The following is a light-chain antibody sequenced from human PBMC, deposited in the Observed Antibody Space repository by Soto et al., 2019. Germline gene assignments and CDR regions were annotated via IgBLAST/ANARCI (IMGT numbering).Light chain of an antibody. V-gene: IGKV1-33*01. CDR1: QDISNY. CDR2: DAS. J-gene: IGKJ5*01. Sequence: DIQMTQSPSSLSASVGDRVTITCQASQDISNYLNWYQQKPGKAPKLLIYDASNLETGVPSRFSGSGSGTDFTFTISSLQPEDIATYYGQQYDNPATTFGQGTRLEIK. CDR3: QQYDNPATT.